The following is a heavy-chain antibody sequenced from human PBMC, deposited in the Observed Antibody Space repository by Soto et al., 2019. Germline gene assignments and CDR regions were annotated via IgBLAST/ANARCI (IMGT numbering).Heavy chain of an antibody. CDR3: ASAEGYSYGYYFDY. V-gene: IGHV4-59*08. Sequence: QVQLQESGPGLVKPSETLSLTCTVSGGSISSYYWSWIRQPPGKGLEWIGYIYYSGSTNYNPSLKSRVTISVDTSKNQSSLKLSSVTAADTAVYYCASAEGYSYGYYFDYWGQGTLVTVSS. CDR1: GGSISSYY. J-gene: IGHJ4*02. D-gene: IGHD5-18*01. CDR2: IYYSGST.